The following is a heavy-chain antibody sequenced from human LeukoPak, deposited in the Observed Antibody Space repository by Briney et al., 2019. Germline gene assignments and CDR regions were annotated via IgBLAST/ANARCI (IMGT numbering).Heavy chain of an antibody. Sequence: GASLRLSCTASGFTFSSYWMSWVRQAPGKGLGWVANIKKDGSENYAVDSVKGRFTISRDNAKKSLYLQMKSLRAEDTAVYYCARHLSGVAGYSYGRGIDYWGQGTLLTVSS. CDR3: ARHLSGVAGYSYGRGIDY. CDR1: GFTFSSYW. CDR2: IKKDGSEN. J-gene: IGHJ4*02. D-gene: IGHD5-18*01. V-gene: IGHV3-7*01.